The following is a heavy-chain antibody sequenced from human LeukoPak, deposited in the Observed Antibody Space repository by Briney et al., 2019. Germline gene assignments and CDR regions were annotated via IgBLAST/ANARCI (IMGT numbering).Heavy chain of an antibody. D-gene: IGHD1-26*01. Sequence: ASVKVSYKASGYTYTGYYMHWVRQAPGQGLELVGRINPHSGGTNYAQKFQGRVTMTRDTSIHTAYMEQSRLRSDDRGVYYCARNLAVKREVDYWGQGTLVSVPS. CDR1: GYTYTGYY. V-gene: IGHV1-2*05. CDR3: ARNLAVKREVDY. CDR2: INPHSGGT. J-gene: IGHJ4*02.